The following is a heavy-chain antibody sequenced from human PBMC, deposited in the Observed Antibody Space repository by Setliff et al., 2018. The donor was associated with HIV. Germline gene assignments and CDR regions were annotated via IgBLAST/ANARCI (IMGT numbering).Heavy chain of an antibody. CDR1: GFTVSDTH. V-gene: IGHV3-53*01. D-gene: IGHD3-16*01. CDR2: LYNDGRT. J-gene: IGHJ5*02. CDR3: AKGVKWLDP. Sequence: GGSLRLSCAASGFTVSDTHMTWLRQAPGKGLEWVSILYNDGRTYYADSVKGRFTVSRDDSKNTLYLQMDSLRVDDTAAYYCAKGVKWLDPWGRGTQVTVSS.